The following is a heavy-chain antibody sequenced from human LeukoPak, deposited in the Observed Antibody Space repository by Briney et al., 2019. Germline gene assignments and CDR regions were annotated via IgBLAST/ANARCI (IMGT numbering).Heavy chain of an antibody. CDR2: IDPGDSET. CDR3: ARLNDGFDI. J-gene: IGHJ3*02. Sequence: GESLRISCKGSGYRFTRYWIAWVRQMPGKGVQWMGIIDPGDSETRYSPSFQGQVTITADKSISTAYLQWSSLKASDTAMYYCARLNDGFDIWGQGAMVIVSS. CDR1: GYRFTRYW. V-gene: IGHV5-51*01.